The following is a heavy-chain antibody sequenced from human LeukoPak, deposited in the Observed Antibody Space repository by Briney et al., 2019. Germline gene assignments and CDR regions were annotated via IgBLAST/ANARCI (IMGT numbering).Heavy chain of an antibody. J-gene: IGHJ3*02. Sequence: GGSLRLSCAASGFTFDDYAMHWVRQAPGKGLEWVSGISWNSGSIGYADSVKGRFTISRDNAKNSLYLQMNSLRAEDTALYYCAKDINYDEKRDAFDIWGQGTMVTVSS. CDR2: ISWNSGSI. CDR1: GFTFDDYA. CDR3: AKDINYDEKRDAFDI. V-gene: IGHV3-9*01. D-gene: IGHD3-22*01.